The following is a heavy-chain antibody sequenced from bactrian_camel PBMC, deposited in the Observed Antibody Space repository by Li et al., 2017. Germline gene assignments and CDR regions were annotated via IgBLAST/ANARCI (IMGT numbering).Heavy chain of an antibody. CDR2: INPAGDGI. V-gene: IGHV3S1*01. CDR1: GFTFSSVW. D-gene: IGHD1*01. Sequence: VQLVESGGGTVQPGGSLRLSCAASGFTFSSVWMYWVRQAPGKGLELVSGINPAGDGIYYADLVKGRFTISRDNAKNTVFLQMNSLKPDDTAVYYCARDTRADTKGQGTQVTVS. J-gene: IGHJ4*01.